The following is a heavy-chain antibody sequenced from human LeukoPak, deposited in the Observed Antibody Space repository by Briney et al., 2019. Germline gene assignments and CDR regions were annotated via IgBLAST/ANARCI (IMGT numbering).Heavy chain of an antibody. D-gene: IGHD3-10*01. J-gene: IGHJ3*01. V-gene: IGHV3-30*02. Sequence: PGGSLRLSCKTSGFTFSKYGMHWVRQAPGKGLEWVAFIRYDGPYKQYADFVKGRFTVSRDNSKNTLSLQMDSLRTEDTAMYYCAKGFDNKASNPDDAFDFWGQGTMVTVSS. CDR2: IRYDGPYK. CDR1: GFTFSKYG. CDR3: AKGFDNKASNPDDAFDF.